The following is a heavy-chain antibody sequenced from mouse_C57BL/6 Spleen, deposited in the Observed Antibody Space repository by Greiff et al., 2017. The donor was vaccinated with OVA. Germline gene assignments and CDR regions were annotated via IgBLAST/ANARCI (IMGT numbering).Heavy chain of an antibody. D-gene: IGHD1-1*01. CDR1: GYTFTDYN. J-gene: IGHJ4*01. CDR3: ARENYYESSYGYAMDY. V-gene: IGHV1-22*01. CDR2: INPNNGGT. Sequence: EVQLQQSGPELVKPGASVKMSCKASGYTFTDYNMHWVKQSHGKSLEWIGYINPNNGGTSYNQKFKGKATWTVNKSSITAYMELRSLTSEDSAVYYCARENYYESSYGYAMDYWGQGTSVTVSS.